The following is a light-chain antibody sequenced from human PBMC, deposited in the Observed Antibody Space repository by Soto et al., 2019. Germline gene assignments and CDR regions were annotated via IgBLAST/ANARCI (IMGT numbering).Light chain of an antibody. J-gene: IGLJ1*01. CDR3: FSFTTDWTHV. Sequence: QYALTQPASVSVSPGQSITISCTGSSSDIGAYNYVSWFQQYPGKAPKLIISEVSNRPSGVSNRFSGSKSGTAASLTISGLQTEDEADYFCFSFTTDWTHVFGTGTKVTVL. V-gene: IGLV2-14*01. CDR1: SSDIGAYNY. CDR2: EVS.